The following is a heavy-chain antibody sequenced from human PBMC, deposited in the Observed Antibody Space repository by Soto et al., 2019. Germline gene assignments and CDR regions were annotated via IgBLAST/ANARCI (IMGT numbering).Heavy chain of an antibody. CDR3: AKGRVYEEWIFDY. CDR1: GFTFSSYA. V-gene: IGHV3-23*01. CDR2: ISGSGGST. D-gene: IGHD3-3*01. J-gene: IGHJ4*02. Sequence: QSGGSLRLSCAASGFTFSSYAMSWVRQAPGKGLEWVSAISGSGGSTYYADSVKGRFTISRDNSKNTLYLQMNSLRAEDTAVYYCAKGRVYEEWIFDYWGQGTLVTVSS.